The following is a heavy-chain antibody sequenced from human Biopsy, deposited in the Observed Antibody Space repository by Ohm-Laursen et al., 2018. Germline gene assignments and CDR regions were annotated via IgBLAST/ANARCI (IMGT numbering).Heavy chain of an antibody. CDR1: GGSIISYY. D-gene: IGHD2-21*02. CDR2: VYNGGIT. V-gene: IGHV4-59*08. Sequence: TLSLTCTVSGGSIISYYWTWIRQAPGKGLEWIGHVYNGGITNYNPSLKSRVNISVDTSKNQFSLKLSSVTAADTAVYYCARLPHGDLRYNFDYWGQGTLVTVSS. J-gene: IGHJ4*02. CDR3: ARLPHGDLRYNFDY.